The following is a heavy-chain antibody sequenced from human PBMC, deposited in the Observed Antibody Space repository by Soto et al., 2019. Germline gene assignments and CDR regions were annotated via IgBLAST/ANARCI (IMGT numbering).Heavy chain of an antibody. CDR3: ARQGGEYNTMSDY. J-gene: IGHJ4*02. CDR1: GYTFSKYW. D-gene: IGHD3-10*01. Sequence: GASLNISGKGSGYTFSKYWIGWVRQTPGKGLEWMGMIYPGDSDARYSPSFEGQVTFSVDKSINTAYLQWNSLKASDTAMYYCARQGGEYNTMSDYWGQGTLVTV. CDR2: IYPGDSDA. V-gene: IGHV5-51*01.